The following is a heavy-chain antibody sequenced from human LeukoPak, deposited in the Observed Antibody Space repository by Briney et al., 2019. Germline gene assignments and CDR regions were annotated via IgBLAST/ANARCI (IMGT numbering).Heavy chain of an antibody. CDR3: ARDDSYAYVGY. D-gene: IGHD5-18*01. CDR1: GGSISSYY. CDR2: IYYSGST. J-gene: IGHJ4*02. Sequence: PSETLSLTCTVSGGSISSYYWSWVRQPPGKGLEWIGYIYYSGSTNYNPSLKSRVTISIATSKNQFSLKLTSVTAADTAVYYCARDDSYAYVGYWGQGTLVTVSS. V-gene: IGHV4-59*12.